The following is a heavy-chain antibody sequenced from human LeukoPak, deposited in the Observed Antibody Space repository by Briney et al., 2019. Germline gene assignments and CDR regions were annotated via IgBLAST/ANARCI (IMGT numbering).Heavy chain of an antibody. V-gene: IGHV3-11*06. Sequence: PGGSLRLSCAASGFTFSDYYMTWIRQAPGKGLEWVSWVSYISSSSRYTNYADSVKGRFTISRDNAKNSLYLQMNSLRAEDTAVYYCAREDYWGQGTLVTVSS. CDR3: AREDY. CDR1: GFTFSDYY. J-gene: IGHJ4*02. CDR2: ISSSSRYT.